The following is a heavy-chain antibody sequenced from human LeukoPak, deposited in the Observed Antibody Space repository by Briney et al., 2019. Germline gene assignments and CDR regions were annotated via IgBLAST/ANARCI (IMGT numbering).Heavy chain of an antibody. CDR3: AKGPYSDSSEWFDP. CDR2: ISGSGGST. D-gene: IGHD6-6*01. J-gene: IGHJ5*02. V-gene: IGHV3-23*01. CDR1: GFTFSSYA. Sequence: PGGSLRLSCAASGFTFSSYAMSWVRQAPGKGREWVSAISGSGGSTYYADSVKGRFTISRDNSKNTLYLQMNRLRAEDTAVYHCAKGPYSDSSEWFDPWGQGTLVTVSS.